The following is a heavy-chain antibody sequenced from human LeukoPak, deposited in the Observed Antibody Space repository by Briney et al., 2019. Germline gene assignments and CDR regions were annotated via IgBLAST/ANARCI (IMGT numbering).Heavy chain of an antibody. Sequence: PSETLSLTCTVSGGSISSSSYYWGWIRQPPGKGLEWIGSIYYSGSTYYNPSLKSRVTISVDTSKNQFSLKLSSVTAADTSVYYCARSYYDSSGYPDWFDPWGQGTLVTVSS. CDR1: GGSISSSSYY. V-gene: IGHV4-39*01. D-gene: IGHD3-22*01. CDR3: ARSYYDSSGYPDWFDP. CDR2: IYYSGST. J-gene: IGHJ5*02.